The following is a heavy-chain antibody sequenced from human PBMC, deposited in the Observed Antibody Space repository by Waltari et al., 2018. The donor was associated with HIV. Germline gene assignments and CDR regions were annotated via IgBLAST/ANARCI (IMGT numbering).Heavy chain of an antibody. V-gene: IGHV4-59*01. Sequence: QVQLQESGPGLVKPAEPLSLTCIVSGVSMKNYYWNWIRQPPGKGLEWIGYIYYSGTTNYNPSLKSRVTISVDMSENHFSLKLTSVTAADTSVYFCARGTYFSYFEDWGQGALVTVSS. J-gene: IGHJ4*02. CDR3: ARGTYFSYFED. D-gene: IGHD2-8*01. CDR2: IYYSGTT. CDR1: GVSMKNYY.